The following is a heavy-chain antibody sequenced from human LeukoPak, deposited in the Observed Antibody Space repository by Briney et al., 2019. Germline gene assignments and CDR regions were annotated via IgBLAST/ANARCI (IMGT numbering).Heavy chain of an antibody. V-gene: IGHV3-30-3*01. CDR1: GFTFSSYA. Sequence: GGSLRLSCATSGFTFSSYAMHWVRQAPGKGLEWVAVISYDGSNKYYADSVKGRFTISRDNSKNTLYLQMNSLRAEDTAVYYCARRRFDYWGQGTLVTVSS. CDR3: ARRRFDY. D-gene: IGHD5-24*01. J-gene: IGHJ4*02. CDR2: ISYDGSNK.